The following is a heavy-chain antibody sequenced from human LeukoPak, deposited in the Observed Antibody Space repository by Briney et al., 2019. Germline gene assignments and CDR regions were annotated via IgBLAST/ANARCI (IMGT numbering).Heavy chain of an antibody. D-gene: IGHD3-9*01. Sequence: GGSLRLSCATSGFTFSTNVMSWVRQAPGKGLEWVSGISGSGDNTYYADSVKGRFTISRDNSRNTLYLQMNSLRAEDTAVYYCAKGSGYDTDFDYWGQGTLVTVSS. J-gene: IGHJ4*02. CDR2: ISGSGDNT. V-gene: IGHV3-23*01. CDR3: AKGSGYDTDFDY. CDR1: GFTFSTNV.